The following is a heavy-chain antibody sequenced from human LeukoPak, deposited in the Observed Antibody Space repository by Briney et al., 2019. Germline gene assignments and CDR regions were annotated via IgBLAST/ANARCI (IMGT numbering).Heavy chain of an antibody. CDR3: ARQSPISYNWFDP. Sequence: SETLSLTCTVSGGSISSSSYYWGWIRQPPGKGLEWIGSIYYSGSTYYNPSLKSRVTISVDTSKNQFSLKLSSVTAADTAVYYCARQSPISYNWFDPWGQGTLVTDSS. CDR1: GGSISSSSYY. CDR2: IYYSGST. J-gene: IGHJ5*02. D-gene: IGHD3-16*02. V-gene: IGHV4-39*01.